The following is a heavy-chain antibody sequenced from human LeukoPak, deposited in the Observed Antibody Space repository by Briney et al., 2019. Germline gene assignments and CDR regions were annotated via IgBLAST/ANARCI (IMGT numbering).Heavy chain of an antibody. Sequence: GASVKVSCXASGGTFSSYAISWVRQAPGQGLEWMGRIIPIFGTANYAQKFQGRVTITTGESTSTAYMELSSLRSEDTAVYYCARGPLLPLDYWGQGTLVTVSS. CDR3: ARGPLLPLDY. J-gene: IGHJ4*02. D-gene: IGHD1-26*01. V-gene: IGHV1-69*05. CDR2: IIPIFGTA. CDR1: GGTFSSYA.